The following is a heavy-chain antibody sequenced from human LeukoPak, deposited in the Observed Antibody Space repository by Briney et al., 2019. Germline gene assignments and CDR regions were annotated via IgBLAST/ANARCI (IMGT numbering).Heavy chain of an antibody. D-gene: IGHD1-20*01. Sequence: TGGSLRLSCAASGFTFDDYAMHWVRQAPGKGLEWVSGISWNSGSIGYADSVKGRFTISRDNSKNTLYLQMNSLRAEDTAVYYCAKGGITGTPGLWGYWGQGTLVTVSS. CDR3: AKGGITGTPGLWGY. CDR2: ISWNSGSI. V-gene: IGHV3-9*01. J-gene: IGHJ4*02. CDR1: GFTFDDYA.